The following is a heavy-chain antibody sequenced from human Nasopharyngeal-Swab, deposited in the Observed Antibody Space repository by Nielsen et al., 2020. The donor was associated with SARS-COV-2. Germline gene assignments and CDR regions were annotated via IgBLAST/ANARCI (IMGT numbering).Heavy chain of an antibody. V-gene: IGHV4-59*01. CDR1: GGFINSYY. CDR3: ARDTVHYGMDV. J-gene: IGHJ6*02. Sequence: SETLSLTCTVSGGFINSYYWTWVRQSPGKGLDWIGYIYYSGSSSYNPSLKSRVTISVDMSKNQFSLKLTSVTAADTAVYYCARDTVHYGMDVWGQGTTVTISS. D-gene: IGHD4-11*01. CDR2: IYYSGSS.